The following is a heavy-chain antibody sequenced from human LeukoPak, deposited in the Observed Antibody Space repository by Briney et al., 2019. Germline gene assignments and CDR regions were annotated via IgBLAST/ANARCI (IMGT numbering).Heavy chain of an antibody. CDR2: IYHSGST. CDR1: GGSISSSSYY. V-gene: IGHV4-39*07. Sequence: SETLSLTCAVSGGSISSSSYYWDWIRQPPGKGLEWIGSIYHSGSTYYNPSLKSRVTFSVDTSKNQFSLKLSSVTAADTAVYYCTRGSIAYYYMDVWGKGTTVTISS. CDR3: TRGSIAYYYMDV. D-gene: IGHD3-22*01. J-gene: IGHJ6*03.